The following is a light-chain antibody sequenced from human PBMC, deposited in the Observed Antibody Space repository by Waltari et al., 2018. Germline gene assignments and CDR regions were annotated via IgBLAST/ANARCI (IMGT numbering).Light chain of an antibody. J-gene: IGKJ1*01. CDR2: GAS. Sequence: EIVMTQSPATLSVSPGERATLSCRASQSVSSSLGWYQQKPGQALRLLIYGASTRATGIPARFSGSGSGTDFTLTISSLQSEDFAVYDCLQYDNWPWTFGQGTKVEIK. V-gene: IGKV3-15*01. CDR3: LQYDNWPWT. CDR1: QSVSSS.